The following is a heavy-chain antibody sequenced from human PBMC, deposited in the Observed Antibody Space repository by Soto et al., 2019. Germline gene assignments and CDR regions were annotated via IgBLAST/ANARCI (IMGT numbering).Heavy chain of an antibody. CDR3: VSQRTTVITPAYFDY. D-gene: IGHD4-4*01. Sequence: ASETLSLTCTVSGGSVTNSSYYWGWIRQSPGKGLEWIGSVYYRGRSYSKSSVMSRVTISVDTSKTQFSLNLNSVTASDTAVYFCVSQRTTVITPAYFDYWGPGALLPVS. CDR2: VYYRGRS. CDR1: GGSVTNSSYY. J-gene: IGHJ4*02. V-gene: IGHV4-39*01.